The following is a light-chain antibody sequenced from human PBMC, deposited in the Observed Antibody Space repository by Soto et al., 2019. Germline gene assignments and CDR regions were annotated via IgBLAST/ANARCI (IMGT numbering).Light chain of an antibody. CDR3: CSNADACNVV. Sequence: QSALTQPRSVSGAPGQSVTISCTGTSSDIGSYNRVPWFQQPPGEAPKLIIYDVTKRPSGVPDRFSCSKSGNTASLTISGLHAEDDADYYCCSNADACNVVFGGGTKLTVL. CDR2: DVT. V-gene: IGLV2-11*01. J-gene: IGLJ2*01. CDR1: SSDIGSYNR.